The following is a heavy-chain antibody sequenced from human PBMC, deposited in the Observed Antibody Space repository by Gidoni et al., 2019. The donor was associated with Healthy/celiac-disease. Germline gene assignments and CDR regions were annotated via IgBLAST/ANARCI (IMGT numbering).Heavy chain of an antibody. CDR1: GGSVSSGSYY. V-gene: IGHV4-61*01. CDR3: ARGGYSSSSDCFDY. J-gene: IGHJ4*02. Sequence: QVQLQESGPGLVKPSETLSLTCTVSGGSVSSGSYYWSWIRQPPGKGLEWIGYIYYSGSTNYNPSLKSRVTISVDTSKNQFSLKLSSVTAADTAVYYCARGGYSSSSDCFDYWGQGTLVTVSS. CDR2: IYYSGST. D-gene: IGHD6-6*01.